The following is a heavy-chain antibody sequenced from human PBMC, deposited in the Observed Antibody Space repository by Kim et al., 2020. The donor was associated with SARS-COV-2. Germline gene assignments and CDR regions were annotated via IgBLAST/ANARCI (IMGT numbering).Heavy chain of an antibody. CDR3: TTDKASYYFSYYYYYYGMDV. V-gene: IGHV3-15*01. D-gene: IGHD3-10*01. J-gene: IGHJ6*02. CDR1: GFTFSNAW. Sequence: GGSLRLSCAASGFTFSNAWMSWVRQAPGKGLEWVGRIKSKTDGGTTDYAAPVKGRFTISRDDSKNTLYLQMNSLKTEDTAVYYCTTDKASYYFSYYYYYYGMDVWGQGTTVTVSS. CDR2: IKSKTDGGTT.